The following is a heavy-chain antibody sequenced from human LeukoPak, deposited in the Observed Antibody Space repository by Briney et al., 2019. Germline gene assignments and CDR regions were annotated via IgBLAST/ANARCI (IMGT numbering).Heavy chain of an antibody. V-gene: IGHV4-59*08. J-gene: IGHJ4*02. CDR3: ARLGYSGYEEDFDY. Sequence: SETLSLTCTVSGGSISSYYWSWIRQPPGKGLEWIGYIYYSGSTNYNPSLKSRITISVDTSKNQFSLKLSSVTAADKAVYYCARLGYSGYEEDFDYWGQGTLVTVSS. CDR2: IYYSGST. CDR1: GGSISSYY. D-gene: IGHD5-12*01.